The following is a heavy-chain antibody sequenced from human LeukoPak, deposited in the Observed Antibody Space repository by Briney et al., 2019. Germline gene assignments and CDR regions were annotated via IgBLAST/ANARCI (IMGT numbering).Heavy chain of an antibody. CDR2: ISGDGTRT. J-gene: IGHJ4*02. D-gene: IGHD3-16*01. Sequence: PGGSLRLSCAASGFSFSSYAMTWARQAPVKGLEWVSAISGDGTRTYYADSVKGRFTISRDNSKNTLYLEMSSLRVEDTAIYYCAKWPEGAMDYFDYWGQGTLVTVS. CDR3: AKWPEGAMDYFDY. CDR1: GFSFSSYA. V-gene: IGHV3-23*01.